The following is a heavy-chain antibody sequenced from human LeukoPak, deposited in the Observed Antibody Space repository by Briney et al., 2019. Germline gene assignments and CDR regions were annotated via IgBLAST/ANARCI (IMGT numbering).Heavy chain of an antibody. V-gene: IGHV1-69*05. D-gene: IGHD7-27*01. CDR2: IIPIFGTA. J-gene: IGHJ4*02. Sequence: SVKVSCKASGGTFSSYAISWVRQAPGQGLEWMGGIIPIFGTANYAQRFQGRVTITTDESTSTAYMELSSLRSEDTAVYYCAREIPGEDSPPVDYWGQGTLVTVSS. CDR1: GGTFSSYA. CDR3: AREIPGEDSPPVDY.